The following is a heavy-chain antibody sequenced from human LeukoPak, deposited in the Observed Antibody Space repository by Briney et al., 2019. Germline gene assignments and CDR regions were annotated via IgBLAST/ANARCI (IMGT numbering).Heavy chain of an antibody. Sequence: PSETLSLTCTVSGGSISSYYWSWIRQPPGKGLEWIGEINHSGSTNYNPSLKSRVTISVDTSKNHFSLKLSSVTAADTAVYYCARGQWLPVFDFWGQGILVTVSS. CDR2: INHSGST. J-gene: IGHJ4*02. V-gene: IGHV4-34*01. D-gene: IGHD3-22*01. CDR3: ARGQWLPVFDF. CDR1: GGSISSYY.